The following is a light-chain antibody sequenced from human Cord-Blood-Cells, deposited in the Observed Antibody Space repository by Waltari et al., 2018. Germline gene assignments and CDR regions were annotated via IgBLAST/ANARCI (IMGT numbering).Light chain of an antibody. V-gene: IGLV4-69*01. CDR1: SGHSSSA. J-gene: IGLJ3*02. CDR3: QTWGTGIGV. Sequence: QLVLTQSPSASASLGASVKLTCTLSSGHSSSAIPWHQQQPEKGPRYSMKLNSDGSHSKGDGIPDRFSGSSSGAERYLTISSLQSEDEADYYCQTWGTGIGVFGGGTKLTVL. CDR2: LNSDGSH.